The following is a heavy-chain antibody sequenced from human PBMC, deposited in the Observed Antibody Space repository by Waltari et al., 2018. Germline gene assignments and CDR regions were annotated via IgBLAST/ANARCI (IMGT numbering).Heavy chain of an antibody. D-gene: IGHD1-26*01. J-gene: IGHJ4*02. CDR3: ARFARTPRGSGSYYIGFDY. V-gene: IGHV4-59*11. Sequence: LVKPSETLSLTCTVSGGSISSHYWSWIRQPPGKGLEWIGYIYYSGSTNYNPSLKSRVTISVDTSKNQFSLKLSSVTAADTAVYYCARFARTPRGSGSYYIGFDYWGQGTLVTVSS. CDR1: GGSISSHY. CDR2: IYYSGST.